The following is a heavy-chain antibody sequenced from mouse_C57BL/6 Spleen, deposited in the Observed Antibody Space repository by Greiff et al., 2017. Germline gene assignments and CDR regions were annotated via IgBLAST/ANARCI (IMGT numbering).Heavy chain of an antibody. CDR1: GFTFSDYY. V-gene: IGHV5-16*01. CDR2: INYDGSST. Sequence: EVKLVESEGGLVQPGSSMKLSCTASGFTFSDYYMAWVRQVPEKGLEWVANINYDGSSTYYLDSLKSRFIISRENAKNILYLQMSSLKSEDTATYYCARDRNYYAMDYWGQGTSVTVSS. CDR3: ARDRNYYAMDY. J-gene: IGHJ4*01.